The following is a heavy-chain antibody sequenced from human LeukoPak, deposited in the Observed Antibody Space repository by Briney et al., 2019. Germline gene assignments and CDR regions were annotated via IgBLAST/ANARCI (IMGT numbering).Heavy chain of an antibody. CDR1: GFTFSSYW. CDR3: ARNPVAGDFDY. CDR2: IKQDGSEK. D-gene: IGHD6-19*01. J-gene: IGHJ4*02. V-gene: IGHV3-7*01. Sequence: RGSLRLSCAASGFTFSSYWMSWVRQAPGKGLEWVANIKQDGSEKYYVDSVKGRFTISRDNAKNSLYLQMNSLRAEDTAVYYCARNPVAGDFDYWGQGTLVTVSS.